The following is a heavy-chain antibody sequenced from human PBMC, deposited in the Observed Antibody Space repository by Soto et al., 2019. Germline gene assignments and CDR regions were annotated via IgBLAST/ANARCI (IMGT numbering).Heavy chain of an antibody. J-gene: IGHJ6*04. V-gene: IGHV4-34*01. CDR2: INHSGST. D-gene: IGHD3-3*01. CDR3: ARAYTEQLRFLEWLSMDV. Sequence: PSETLSLTCAVYGGSFSGYYWSWIRQPPGKGLEWIGEINHSGSTNYNPSLKSRVTISVDTSKNQFSLKLSSVTAADTAVYYCARAYTEQLRFLEWLSMDVWGKGTTVTVSS. CDR1: GGSFSGYY.